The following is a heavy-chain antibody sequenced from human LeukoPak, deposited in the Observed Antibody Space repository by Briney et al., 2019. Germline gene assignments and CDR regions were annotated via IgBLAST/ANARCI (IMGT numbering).Heavy chain of an antibody. V-gene: IGHV1-2*04. CDR1: GYTFTGYY. Sequence: ASVKVSCKASGYTFTGYYMHWVRQAPGQGLEWMGRINPNSGATSYAQKFQGWVTMTRDTSISTVYLELNRLRSDDTAVYYCVRGPFLNFWGQGTLVTVSS. J-gene: IGHJ4*02. CDR3: VRGPFLNF. CDR2: INPNSGAT.